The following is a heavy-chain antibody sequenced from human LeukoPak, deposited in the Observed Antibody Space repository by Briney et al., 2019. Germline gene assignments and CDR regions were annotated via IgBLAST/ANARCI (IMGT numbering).Heavy chain of an antibody. J-gene: IGHJ3*02. CDR3: ARFASLYSRSWYYAFDI. D-gene: IGHD6-13*01. V-gene: IGHV1-46*01. CDR2: INPSGGST. Sequence: ASVKVSCKASGYTFTSNDIHWVRQAPGQGLEWMGIINPSGGSTSYAQKFQGRVTMTRDTSTSTVYMELSRLRSEDTAVYYCARFASLYSRSWYYAFDIWGQGTMVTVSS. CDR1: GYTFTSND.